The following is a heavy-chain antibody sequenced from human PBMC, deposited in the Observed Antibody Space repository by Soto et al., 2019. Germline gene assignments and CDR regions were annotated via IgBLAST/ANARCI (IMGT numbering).Heavy chain of an antibody. CDR3: ARDPGGHYCTSTSCLYFFDH. CDR2: ISDSGST. J-gene: IGHJ4*02. V-gene: IGHV3-23*01. CDR1: GFTFSNHA. D-gene: IGHD2-2*01. Sequence: EVQLLESGGALVQPGGSLRLSCAASGFTFSNHAMNWVRQAPGKGLEWVSTISDSGSTYYADSVKGRFTISRDNSKNTPDLQLNSLTAEETAVYYCARDPGGHYCTSTSCLYFFDHWGQGTLVSVSS.